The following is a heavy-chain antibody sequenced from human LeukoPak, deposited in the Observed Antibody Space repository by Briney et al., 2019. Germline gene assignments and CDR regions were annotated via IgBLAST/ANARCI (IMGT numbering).Heavy chain of an antibody. CDR1: GYSISTGYF. Sequence: SETLSLTCTVSGYSISTGYFWGWIRQTPGKGLEWIGSIYHSGTTYYNPSLKSRVTITVDTSENQFSLKLNSVTAADTAVYYCARDGNYYRDWFDPWGQGTLVTVS. D-gene: IGHD1-26*01. CDR2: IYHSGTT. CDR3: ARDGNYYRDWFDP. V-gene: IGHV4-38-2*02. J-gene: IGHJ5*02.